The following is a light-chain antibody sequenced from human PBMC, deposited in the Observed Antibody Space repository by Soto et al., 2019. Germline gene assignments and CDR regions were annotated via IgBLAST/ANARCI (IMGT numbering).Light chain of an antibody. V-gene: IGKV1-12*01. J-gene: IGKJ1*01. CDR2: AAS. Sequence: DIQMTQSPSSVSASVGDRVTITCRASQGISTWLAWYQQKPGKAPNLLIYAASSLQSGGPSRFSGSGSGTDLTHTIGLRQAEDFATYYCHQANSFPWTCDQGTKVEVK. CDR3: HQANSFPWT. CDR1: QGISTW.